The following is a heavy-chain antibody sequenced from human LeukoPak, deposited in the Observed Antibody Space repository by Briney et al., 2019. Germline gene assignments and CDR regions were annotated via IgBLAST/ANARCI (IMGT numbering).Heavy chain of an antibody. Sequence: AGGSLRLSCAASGFTVSSNYMSWVRQAPGKGLEWVSVIYIGGSTYYADSVKGRFTISRDNSKNMLYLQMNRLRAEDTAVYYCARGGGYSGYDSLDYWGQGTLVTVSS. CDR3: ARGGGYSGYDSLDY. CDR1: GFTVSSNY. V-gene: IGHV3-66*02. J-gene: IGHJ4*02. D-gene: IGHD5-12*01. CDR2: IYIGGST.